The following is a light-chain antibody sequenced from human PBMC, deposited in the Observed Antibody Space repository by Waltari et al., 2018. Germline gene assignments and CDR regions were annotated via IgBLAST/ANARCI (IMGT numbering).Light chain of an antibody. CDR2: IGS. CDR3: LQALQSPLS. CDR1: LSLLHINGYNY. V-gene: IGKV2-28*01. J-gene: IGKJ4*01. Sequence: DIVMTQSPLSMTVTPGEPASISFRSNLSLLHINGYNYLDWYLQKPGQSPNLLIYIGSQRASGVPDRFSGNGSGTNFTLRISRVEAEDVGIYYCLQALQSPLSFGGGTKVEIK.